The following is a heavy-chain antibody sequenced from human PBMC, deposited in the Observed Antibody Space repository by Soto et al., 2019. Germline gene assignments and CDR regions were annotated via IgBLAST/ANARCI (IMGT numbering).Heavy chain of an antibody. Sequence: QVQLVQSGAEVKKPGASVKVSCQASGYTFSNYGISWVRQAPGQGLEWMGWISTDNGNTNSARKLQGRVTMTTDTSTSTAYMELRGLRSDDTAMYYCARDGFGGGAAGISYYHHGMDVSGQGTTVTVSS. V-gene: IGHV1-18*01. D-gene: IGHD3-10*01. CDR3: ARDGFGGGAAGISYYHHGMDV. J-gene: IGHJ6*02. CDR1: GYTFSNYG. CDR2: ISTDNGNT.